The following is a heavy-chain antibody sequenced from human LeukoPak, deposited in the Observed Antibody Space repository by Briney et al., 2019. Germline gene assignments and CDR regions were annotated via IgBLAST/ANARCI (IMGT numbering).Heavy chain of an antibody. V-gene: IGHV1-2*02. Sequence: GASVKVSCKASGYTFTAYYMHWVQQAPGQGLEWMGWINPDSGATRYAQNFQGRVTMTRGTSITTAYMELSGLRSDDTAAYYCARDVDATAALDYWGPGTLVTVSS. CDR1: GYTFTAYY. CDR3: ARDVDATAALDY. J-gene: IGHJ4*02. CDR2: INPDSGAT. D-gene: IGHD6-13*01.